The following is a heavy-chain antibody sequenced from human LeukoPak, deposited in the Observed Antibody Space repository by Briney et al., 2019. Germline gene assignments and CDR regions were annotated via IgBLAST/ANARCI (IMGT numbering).Heavy chain of an antibody. V-gene: IGHV4-59*11. J-gene: IGHJ6*03. CDR1: GDSISSHD. Sequence: SETLSLTCTVSGDSISSHDWSWIRQPPGKGLEWIGYIYYSGNTNYNPSLKSRVTISVDTPRNQFSLKVSSVTAADTAVYYCARVADSYYYMDVWGKGTTVTVSS. CDR3: ARVADSYYYMDV. CDR2: IYYSGNT.